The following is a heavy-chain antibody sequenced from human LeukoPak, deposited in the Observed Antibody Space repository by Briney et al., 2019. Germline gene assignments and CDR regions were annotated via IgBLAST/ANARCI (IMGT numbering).Heavy chain of an antibody. CDR2: INPSGGST. D-gene: IGHD3-22*01. CDR3: ARGSFRDYYDSSGYYSAFDI. J-gene: IGHJ3*02. Sequence: GASVKASCKASGYTFTSYYMHWVRQAPGQGLEWMGIINPSGGSTSYAQKFQGRVTMTRDMSTSTVYMELSSLRSEDTAVYYCARGSFRDYYDSSGYYSAFDIWGQGTMVTVSS. CDR1: GYTFTSYY. V-gene: IGHV1-46*01.